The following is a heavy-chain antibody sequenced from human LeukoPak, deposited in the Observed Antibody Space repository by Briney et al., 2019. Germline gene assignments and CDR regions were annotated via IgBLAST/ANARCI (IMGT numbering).Heavy chain of an antibody. Sequence: GSLRLSCAASGFTFSSYWMHWVRQPPGKGLEWIGEINHSGSTKHNPSLKSRVTISVDTSKNQFSLKLSSVTAADTAVYYCARHWGMVRGGYYMDVWGKGTTVTISS. D-gene: IGHD3-10*01. J-gene: IGHJ6*03. CDR1: GFTFSSYW. CDR2: INHSGST. CDR3: ARHWGMVRGGYYMDV. V-gene: IGHV4-34*01.